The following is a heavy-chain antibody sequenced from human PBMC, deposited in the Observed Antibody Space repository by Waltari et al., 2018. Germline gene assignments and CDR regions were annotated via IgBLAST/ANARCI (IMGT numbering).Heavy chain of an antibody. CDR3: ARDPLSSGWPFDY. CDR1: GGSISSSSYY. D-gene: IGHD6-19*01. CDR2: IYYSGST. Sequence: QLQLQESGPGLVKPSETLSLTCTVSGGSISSSSYYWGWIRQPPGKGLEWIGSIYYSGSTYYNPALKSRVTISVDTSKNQFSLKLSSGTAADTAVYYCARDPLSSGWPFDYWGQGTLVTVSS. V-gene: IGHV4-39*07. J-gene: IGHJ4*02.